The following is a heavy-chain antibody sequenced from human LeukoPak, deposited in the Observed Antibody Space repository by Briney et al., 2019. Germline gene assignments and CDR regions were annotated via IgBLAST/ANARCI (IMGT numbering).Heavy chain of an antibody. Sequence: SETLSLTCTVSGGSISSYYWSWIRQPPGKGLEWIGYIYYSGSTNYNPTLKSRVTISIDTSKNQFSLKLSSVTAADTAVYYCARGPSYYGLTPYYYYYMDVWGKGTTVTVSS. CDR3: ARGPSYYGLTPYYYYYMDV. V-gene: IGHV4-59*01. CDR1: GGSISSYY. J-gene: IGHJ6*03. CDR2: IYYSGST. D-gene: IGHD4-17*01.